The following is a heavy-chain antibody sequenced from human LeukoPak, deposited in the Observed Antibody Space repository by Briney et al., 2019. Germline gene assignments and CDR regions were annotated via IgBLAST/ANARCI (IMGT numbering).Heavy chain of an antibody. CDR3: ASSNPLEAAAGN. Sequence: ASVKVSCKASGYTFTSYDINWVRQAPGQGLEWVGWMNPNSGNTGSAQKVQGRITITMNTSISTAYMELSSLRSEDTAVYYCASSNPLEAAAGNWGQGTLVTVSS. D-gene: IGHD6-13*01. J-gene: IGHJ4*02. V-gene: IGHV1-8*01. CDR2: MNPNSGNT. CDR1: GYTFTSYD.